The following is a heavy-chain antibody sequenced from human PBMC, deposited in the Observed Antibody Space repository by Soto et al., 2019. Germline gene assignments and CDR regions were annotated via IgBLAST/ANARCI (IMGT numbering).Heavy chain of an antibody. CDR1: GGSVSSGSYY. Sequence: QVQLQESGPGLVKPSETLSLTCTVSGGSVSSGSYYWSWIRQPPGKGLEWIGYIYYRGSTNHNPSHKSRVTISVDTSKNQFSLKRSSVTAADTAVYHCARGNYGSGSYYNVDWFDPWGQGTLVTVSP. D-gene: IGHD3-10*01. CDR2: IYYRGST. J-gene: IGHJ5*02. V-gene: IGHV4-61*01. CDR3: ARGNYGSGSYYNVDWFDP.